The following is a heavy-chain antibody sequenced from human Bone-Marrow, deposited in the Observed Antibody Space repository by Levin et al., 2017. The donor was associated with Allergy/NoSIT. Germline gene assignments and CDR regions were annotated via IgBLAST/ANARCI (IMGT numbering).Heavy chain of an antibody. Sequence: SQTLSLTCSVSGASITRGGYYWSWIRQHPGKGLEWIGYIYYSGTTHYNPPLKSRVALSIDSSKNHFSLNLTSVTAADTAVYYCARVSATWFDPWGQGALVTVSS. V-gene: IGHV4-31*03. CDR1: GASITRGGYY. J-gene: IGHJ5*02. CDR3: ARVSATWFDP. CDR2: IYYSGTT.